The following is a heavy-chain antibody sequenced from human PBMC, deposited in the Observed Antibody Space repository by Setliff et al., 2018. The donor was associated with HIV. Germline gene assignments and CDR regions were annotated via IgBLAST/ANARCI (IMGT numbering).Heavy chain of an antibody. J-gene: IGHJ4*02. V-gene: IGHV4-4*02. D-gene: IGHD3-10*01. CDR3: ARGVRGVIIDWYYFDY. CDR2: INHRGST. Sequence: SETLSLTCAVSGGSITTTNWWTWIRQPPGKGLEWIADINHRGSTNYHPSLQSRVTVSVDTSKSQFSLKLTSVTAADTAVYYCARGVRGVIIDWYYFDYWGQGTLVTVSS. CDR1: GGSITTTNW.